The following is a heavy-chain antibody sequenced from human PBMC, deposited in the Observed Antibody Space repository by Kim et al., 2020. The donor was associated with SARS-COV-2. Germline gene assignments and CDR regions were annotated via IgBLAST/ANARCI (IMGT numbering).Heavy chain of an antibody. J-gene: IGHJ4*02. CDR2: IRQDGSEK. Sequence: GGSLRLSCTVSGFTFSSYWMNWVRQAPGKGLEWVANIRQDGSEKNYVDSVKGRFTISRDKAKNSLYLQMNSLKVEDTAVYFCARGRGFGYWGQGTLVTVS. CDR1: GFTFSSYW. V-gene: IGHV3-7*04. CDR3: ARGRGFGY.